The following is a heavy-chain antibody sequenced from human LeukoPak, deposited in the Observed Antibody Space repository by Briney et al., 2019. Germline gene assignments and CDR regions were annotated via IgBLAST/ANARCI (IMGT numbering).Heavy chain of an antibody. CDR3: AKMGDCSSTSCPPLPYYYYGMDV. V-gene: IGHV3-23*01. CDR1: GFTFISYA. D-gene: IGHD2-2*01. J-gene: IGHJ6*04. CDR2: ISGSGGST. Sequence: GGSLRLSCAASGFTFISYAMSWVRQAPGKGLEWVSAISGSGGSTYYADSVKGRFTISRDNSKNTLYLQMNSLRAEDTAVYYCAKMGDCSSTSCPPLPYYYYGMDVWGKGTTVTVSS.